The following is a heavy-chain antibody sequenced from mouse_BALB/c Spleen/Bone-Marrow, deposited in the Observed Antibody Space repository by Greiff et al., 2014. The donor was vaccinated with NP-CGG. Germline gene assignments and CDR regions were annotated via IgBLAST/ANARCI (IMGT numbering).Heavy chain of an antibody. D-gene: IGHD1-2*01. Sequence: QVHVKQSGPELVKPGASVRISCKASGYTFTSYYIHWVKQRPGQGLEWIGWIYPGNVNTKYNEKFKGEATLTADKSSSTAYMQLSSLTSGDSAVYFCARRVHYYGFYFDYWGQGTTLTVSS. CDR2: IYPGNVNT. V-gene: IGHV1S56*01. CDR3: ARRVHYYGFYFDY. CDR1: GYTFTSYY. J-gene: IGHJ2*01.